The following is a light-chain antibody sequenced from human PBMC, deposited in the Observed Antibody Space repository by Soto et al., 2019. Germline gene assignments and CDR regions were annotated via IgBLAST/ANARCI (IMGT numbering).Light chain of an antibody. CDR1: QSVRSTY. CDR3: QQCGDSPPAT. V-gene: IGKV3-20*01. J-gene: IGKJ1*01. Sequence: EIVLTQSPGTLSLFPGYIATLSCGSSQSVRSTYLAWYQHKPGQAPRLLIYGASNRATDIPDRFSGSGSGTDFTLTITRVEPEDFAVYYCQQCGDSPPATCGQGTKGDIK. CDR2: GAS.